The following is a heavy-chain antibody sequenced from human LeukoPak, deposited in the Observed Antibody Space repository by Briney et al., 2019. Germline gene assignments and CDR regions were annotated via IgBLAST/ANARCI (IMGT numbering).Heavy chain of an antibody. CDR3: ASSDSSGLGDYFDY. CDR1: GFTVSSNY. J-gene: IGHJ4*02. CDR2: IYSGGST. D-gene: IGHD3-22*01. Sequence: GGSLRLSCAASGFTVSSNYMSWVRQAPGKGLEWVSVIYSGGSTYYAVSVKGRFTISRDNSKNTLYLQMNSLRAEDTAVYYCASSDSSGLGDYFDYWGQGTLVTVSS. V-gene: IGHV3-53*01.